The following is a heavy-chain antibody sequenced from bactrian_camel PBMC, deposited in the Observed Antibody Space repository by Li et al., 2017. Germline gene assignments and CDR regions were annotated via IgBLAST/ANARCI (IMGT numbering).Heavy chain of an antibody. CDR3: AAARPTTGWYDY. V-gene: IGHV3S55*01. CDR1: GFKFDEFQ. Sequence: HVQLVESGGGATQAGETLTLSCLASGFKFDEFQMGWYRRRHPEGECELVARIRGDGRDFYHAPVKGRISISKDNAKNTLYLQMNSLKIEDTAVYYCAAARPTTGWYDYWGQGTQVTVS. CDR2: IRGDGRD. D-gene: IGHD5*01. J-gene: IGHJ4*01.